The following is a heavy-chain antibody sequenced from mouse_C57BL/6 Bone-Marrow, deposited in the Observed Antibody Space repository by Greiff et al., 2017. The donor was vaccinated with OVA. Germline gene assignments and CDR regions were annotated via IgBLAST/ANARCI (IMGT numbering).Heavy chain of an antibody. CDR1: GFNITDDY. J-gene: IGHJ1*03. D-gene: IGHD1-1*01. CDR3: TITTVVATKWYFDV. V-gene: IGHV14-4*01. CDR2: IDPENGDT. Sequence: EVQLQQSGAELVRPGASVKLSCTASGFNITDDYMHWVKQRPEQGLEWIGWIDPENGDTEYASKFQGKATITADTSSNTAYLQLSSLTSEDTAVYYCTITTVVATKWYFDVWGTGTTVTVSS.